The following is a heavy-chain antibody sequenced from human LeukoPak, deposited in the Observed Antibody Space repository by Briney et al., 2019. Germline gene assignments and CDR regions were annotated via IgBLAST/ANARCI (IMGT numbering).Heavy chain of an antibody. CDR3: ARGAAGNDRDFDY. CDR1: GGSFSGYY. J-gene: IGHJ4*02. Sequence: SETLSLTCAVYGGSFSGYYWSWIRQPPGKGLEWIGEINHSGSTNYNPSLKSRVAISVDTSKNQFSLKLSSVTAADTAVYYCARGAAGNDRDFDYWGQGTLVTVSS. V-gene: IGHV4-34*01. D-gene: IGHD6-19*01. CDR2: INHSGST.